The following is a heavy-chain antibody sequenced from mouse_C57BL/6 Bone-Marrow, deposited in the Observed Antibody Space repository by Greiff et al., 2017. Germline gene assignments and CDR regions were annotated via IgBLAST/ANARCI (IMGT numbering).Heavy chain of an antibody. Sequence: EVKLVESGGGLVKPGGSLKLSCAASGFTFSSYAMSCVRQTPEKRLEWVATISDGGSYTYYPDNVKGRFTISRDNAKNNLYLQKSHLKSEDPAMYYCAGDRGQLRLNYFDYWGQGTTLTGSS. CDR2: ISDGGSYT. CDR3: AGDRGQLRLNYFDY. CDR1: GFTFSSYA. J-gene: IGHJ2*01. D-gene: IGHD3-2*02. V-gene: IGHV5-4*01.